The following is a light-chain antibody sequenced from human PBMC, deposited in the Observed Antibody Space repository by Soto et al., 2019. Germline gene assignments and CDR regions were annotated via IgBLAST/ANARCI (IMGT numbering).Light chain of an antibody. Sequence: EVVFTQSPGTLSLTPGERATLYCRASQSVSSSYLAWYQQKPGQAPRLPIYGASSRATGIPDRFSGSGSGTDFTLTISRLEPEDFAVYYCQQYGSSPVTFGQGTKVDVK. CDR3: QQYGSSPVT. CDR2: GAS. J-gene: IGKJ1*01. V-gene: IGKV3-20*01. CDR1: QSVSSSY.